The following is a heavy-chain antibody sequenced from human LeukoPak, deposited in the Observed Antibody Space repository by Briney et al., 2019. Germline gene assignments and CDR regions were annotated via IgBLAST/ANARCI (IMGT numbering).Heavy chain of an antibody. D-gene: IGHD3-10*01. V-gene: IGHV4-4*07. CDR2: LYTSGTT. Sequence: SETLSLTCTVSGGSISGYYWSWIRQPAGKGLEWIGRLYTSGTTNYNPSLKSRVTMSVDTSKNQLSLNLSSVTAADTAVYYCARDGSSIVWAFDIWGQGTLVTVSS. CDR3: ARDGSSIVWAFDI. J-gene: IGHJ3*02. CDR1: GGSISGYY.